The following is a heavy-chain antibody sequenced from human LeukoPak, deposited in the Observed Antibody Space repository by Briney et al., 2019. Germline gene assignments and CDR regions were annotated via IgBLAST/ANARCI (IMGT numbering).Heavy chain of an antibody. CDR3: ARPGWSARRGEWFFDP. CDR1: GGSISSDSYY. J-gene: IGHJ5*02. CDR2: IYYTGNT. V-gene: IGHV4-39*01. Sequence: PSETLSLTCTVSGGSISSDSYYWGWIRQPPGKGLEWIGSIYYTGNTYYNPSLKSRVTISVDTSKNQFSLEVTSVTAANTALYYCARPGWSARRGEWFFDPWGQGILVTVSS. D-gene: IGHD3-3*01.